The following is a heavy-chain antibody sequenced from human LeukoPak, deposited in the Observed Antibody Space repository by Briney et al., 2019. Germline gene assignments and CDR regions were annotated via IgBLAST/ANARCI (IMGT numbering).Heavy chain of an antibody. J-gene: IGHJ4*02. D-gene: IGHD4-17*01. Sequence: PSETLSLTCTVSGGSISSYYWSWIRQHPGKGLEWIGYIYYSGSTNYNPSLKSRVTISVDTSKNQFSLKLSSVTAADTAVYYCARLVGYGDYSMDYWGQGTQVTVSS. CDR1: GGSISSYY. CDR3: ARLVGYGDYSMDY. CDR2: IYYSGST. V-gene: IGHV4-59*08.